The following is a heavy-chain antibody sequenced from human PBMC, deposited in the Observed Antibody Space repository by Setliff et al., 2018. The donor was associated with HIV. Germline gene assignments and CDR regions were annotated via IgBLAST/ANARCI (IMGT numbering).Heavy chain of an antibody. CDR3: ARSGYCIGEVCYRGPLEY. CDR2: INHSGST. V-gene: IGHV4-34*01. Sequence: SETLSLTCAVYGGSFSGFYWSWFRQPPGKGLDWIGEINHSGSTNYSPSLKSRVTISIDTSKKQFSLKLTSVTAADTALYYCARSGYCIGEVCYRGPLEYWGQGVLVTVSS. D-gene: IGHD2-15*01. J-gene: IGHJ4*02. CDR1: GGSFSGFY.